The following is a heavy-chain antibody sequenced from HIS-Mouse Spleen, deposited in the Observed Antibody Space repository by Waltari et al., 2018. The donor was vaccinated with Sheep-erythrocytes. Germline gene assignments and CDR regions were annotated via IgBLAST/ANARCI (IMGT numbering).Heavy chain of an antibody. CDR3: AKDISRNIVVVPAAVGDY. V-gene: IGHV3-9*01. D-gene: IGHD2-2*01. CDR2: LRWKGGSM. Sequence: EVQLVESGGGLVQPGRSLRLSCAASGLSFDDYAMHWVRQAPGKGREGGSGLRWKGGSMGNADALNARFATSKDTAKNSMYLQMNSLGAEDTALYYSAKDISRNIVVVPAAVGDYWGQGTLVTVSS. J-gene: IGHJ4*02. CDR1: GLSFDDYA.